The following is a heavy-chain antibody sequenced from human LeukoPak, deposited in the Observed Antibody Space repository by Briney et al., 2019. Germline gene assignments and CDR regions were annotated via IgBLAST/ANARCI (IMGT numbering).Heavy chain of an antibody. Sequence: SETLSLTCTVSGGSISSYYWSWIRQPPGKGLEWIGYIYYSGSTNYNPSLKSRVTISVDTSKNQFSLKLSSVTAADTAVYYCASTKVKFGGVFDYWGQGTLVTVSS. CDR3: ASTKVKFGGVFDY. J-gene: IGHJ4*02. CDR1: GGSISSYY. CDR2: IYYSGST. V-gene: IGHV4-59*01. D-gene: IGHD3-16*01.